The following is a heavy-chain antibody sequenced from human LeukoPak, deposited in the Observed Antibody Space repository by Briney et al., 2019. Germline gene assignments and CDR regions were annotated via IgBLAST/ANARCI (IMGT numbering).Heavy chain of an antibody. CDR2: IFGGGSI. V-gene: IGHV3-53*05. D-gene: IGHD2-8*01. J-gene: IGHJ4*02. Sequence: GGSLRLSCAASGFTVSSNYVSWVRQAPGKGLEWVSVIFGGGSIYYADSVKGRFTISRDKSKNTVYLQMNSLRAEDTAVYYCARGYCTNGVCSMYYFDYWGQGTLVTVSS. CDR3: ARGYCTNGVCSMYYFDY. CDR1: GFTVSSNY.